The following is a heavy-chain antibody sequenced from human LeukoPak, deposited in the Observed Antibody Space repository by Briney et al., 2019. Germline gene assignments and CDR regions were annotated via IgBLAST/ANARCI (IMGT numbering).Heavy chain of an antibody. J-gene: IGHJ4*02. CDR3: ARDSYPTYYDILTGSPTSGY. V-gene: IGHV4-34*01. Sequence: SETLSLTYAVYGGSFSGYYWSWIRQPPGKGLEWIGEINHSGSTNYNPSLKSRVTISVDTSKNQFSLKLSSVTAADTAVYYCARDSYPTYYDILTGSPTSGYWGQGTLVTVSS. CDR1: GGSFSGYY. D-gene: IGHD3-9*01. CDR2: INHSGST.